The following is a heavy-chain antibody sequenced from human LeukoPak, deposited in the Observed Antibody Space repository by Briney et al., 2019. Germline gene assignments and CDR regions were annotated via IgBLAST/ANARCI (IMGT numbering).Heavy chain of an antibody. J-gene: IGHJ2*01. CDR3: AKELLTYCGGDCYSATTWYFDL. V-gene: IGHV3-30*18. CDR2: ISFHGTAK. D-gene: IGHD2-21*01. CDR1: GFTFSSYG. Sequence: PGGSLRLSCAASGFTFSSYGMHWVRQAPGRGLEWVADISFHGTAKYYEHSVKGRFTISRDNSKNTLYLQMNNLRVEDTAVYFCAKELLTYCGGDCYSATTWYFDLWGRGTLATVSS.